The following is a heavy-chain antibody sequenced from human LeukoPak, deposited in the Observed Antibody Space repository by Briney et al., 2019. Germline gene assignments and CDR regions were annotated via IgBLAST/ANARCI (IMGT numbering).Heavy chain of an antibody. V-gene: IGHV1-2*02. CDR1: GYTFTGYY. J-gene: IGHJ4*02. D-gene: IGHD2-8*01. Sequence: ASVKVSCKASGYTFTGYYMHWVRQAPGQGLEWMGWINPNSGGTNYAQKFQGRVTMTRDTSISTAYMELSRLRSDDTAVYYCARASCYCTNGVCYSLLYWGQGTLVTVSS. CDR2: INPNSGGT. CDR3: ARASCYCTNGVCYSLLY.